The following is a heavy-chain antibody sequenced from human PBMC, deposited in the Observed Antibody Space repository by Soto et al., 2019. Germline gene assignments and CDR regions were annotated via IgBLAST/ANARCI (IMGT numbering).Heavy chain of an antibody. D-gene: IGHD3-16*01. Sequence: PSETLSLTCTVSGGSISSGDYYWSWIRQPPGKGLEWIGYIYYSGSTYYNPSLKSRVTISVDTSKNQLSLKLSSVTAADTAVYYCARGVDYDYGMDVWGQGTTVT. CDR1: GGSISSGDYY. J-gene: IGHJ6*02. CDR3: ARGVDYDYGMDV. V-gene: IGHV4-30-4*01. CDR2: IYYSGST.